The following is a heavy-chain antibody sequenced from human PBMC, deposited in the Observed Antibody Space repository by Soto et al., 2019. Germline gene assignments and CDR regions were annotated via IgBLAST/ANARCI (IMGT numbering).Heavy chain of an antibody. CDR3: AKAGGYDYHYYYGMDV. V-gene: IGHV3-30*18. CDR2: ISYDGSNK. CDR1: GFTFSSYG. J-gene: IGHJ6*02. D-gene: IGHD5-12*01. Sequence: PGGSLRLSCAASGFTFSSYGMHWVRQAPGKGLEWVAVISYDGSNKYYADSVKGRFTISRDNSKNTLYLQMNSLRAEDTAVYYCAKAGGYDYHYYYGMDVWGQGTTVTVSS.